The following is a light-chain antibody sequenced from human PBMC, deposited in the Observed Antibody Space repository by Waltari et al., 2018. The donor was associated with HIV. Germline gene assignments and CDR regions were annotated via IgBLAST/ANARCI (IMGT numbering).Light chain of an antibody. CDR3: NSRDSSGNHWV. CDR1: SLSSYY. Sequence: SSELTPDPAVSVALGQTVGITCQGDSLSSYYASWDQQKPGQAPVRVIYGKNNRPSGIPDRFSGSSSGNTASLTITGAQAEDEADYYCNSRDSSGNHWVFGGGTKLTVL. CDR2: GKN. V-gene: IGLV3-19*01. J-gene: IGLJ3*02.